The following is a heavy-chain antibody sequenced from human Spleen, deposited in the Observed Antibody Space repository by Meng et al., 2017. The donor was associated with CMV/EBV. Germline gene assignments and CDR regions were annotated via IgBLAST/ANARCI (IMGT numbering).Heavy chain of an antibody. CDR3: ARLGYCSSTSCYTGWFDP. CDR1: GGTLSNYG. V-gene: IGHV1-69*05. Sequence: SVKVSCKASGGTLSNYGFTWVRQAPGQGLEWMGGIIPIFGSATYSQKFQGRVTITTDESTSTAYMELRSLTSEDTAVYYCARLGYCSSTSCYTGWFDPWGQGTLVTVSS. J-gene: IGHJ5*02. D-gene: IGHD2-2*02. CDR2: IIPIFGSA.